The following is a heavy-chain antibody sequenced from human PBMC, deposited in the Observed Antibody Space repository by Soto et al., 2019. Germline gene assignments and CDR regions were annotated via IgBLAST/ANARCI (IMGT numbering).Heavy chain of an antibody. V-gene: IGHV3-9*01. Sequence: EVQLVESGGGLVQPGRSLRLSCAASGFTFDDYAMHWVRQPPGKGLEWVSSISWNSGNLGYADSVKGRFTISRDNAKNTLSLQMNSLRGEDTALYYCAKGASTTVFAFNDYWGQGTLVTVAS. D-gene: IGHD4-17*01. CDR1: GFTFDDYA. CDR2: ISWNSGNL. CDR3: AKGASTTVFAFNDY. J-gene: IGHJ4*02.